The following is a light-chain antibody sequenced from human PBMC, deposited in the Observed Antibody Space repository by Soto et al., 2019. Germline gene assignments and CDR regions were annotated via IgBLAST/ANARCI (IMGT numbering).Light chain of an antibody. V-gene: IGKV1-12*01. J-gene: IGKJ2*01. Sequence: DIQMTQSPSSVSASVGDRVTITCRASQRISSWLAWYQQRPGKAHKLLIYAASSLQSGVPSRFSGSGSGTDFSLTISSLQPEDFATYYCQQANSFPYTFGQGTKLEIK. CDR1: QRISSW. CDR3: QQANSFPYT. CDR2: AAS.